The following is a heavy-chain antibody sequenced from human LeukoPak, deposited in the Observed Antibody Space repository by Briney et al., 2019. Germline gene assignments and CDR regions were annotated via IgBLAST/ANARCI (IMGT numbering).Heavy chain of an antibody. J-gene: IGHJ4*02. Sequence: GGSLRLSCATSGFTFSNYAFHWVRQAPGKGLEWVATMSFDVINKYYADSVRGRFTISRDNSKNTLYLQMNSLRAEDTAVYSCARGYCTSSSCYIDYWGQGTLVTVSS. D-gene: IGHD2-2*02. CDR3: ARGYCTSSSCYIDY. V-gene: IGHV3-30*04. CDR1: GFTFSNYA. CDR2: MSFDVINK.